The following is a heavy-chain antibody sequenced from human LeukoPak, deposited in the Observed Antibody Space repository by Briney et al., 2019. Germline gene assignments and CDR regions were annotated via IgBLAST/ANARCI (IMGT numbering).Heavy chain of an antibody. D-gene: IGHD1-1*01. J-gene: IGHJ4*02. V-gene: IGHV3-33*01. CDR3: ARDRGGNAPHDY. Sequence: GGSLRLSRAASGFTFSMYGMHWVRQAPGKGPEWVAMMWYDGPNEKYADSVKGRFTIPRDHSENRLYLEMKNLRPDDTGIYYCARDRGGNAPHDYWGQGTLVIVSS. CDR2: MWYDGPNE. CDR1: GFTFSMYG.